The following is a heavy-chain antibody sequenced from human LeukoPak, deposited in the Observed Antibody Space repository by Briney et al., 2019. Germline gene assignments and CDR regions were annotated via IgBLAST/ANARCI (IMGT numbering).Heavy chain of an antibody. Sequence: GGSLRLSCAAPGFTFSSYGMHWVRQAPGKGLEWVANIKEDGSEKYYVDSVKGRFTISRDNAKNSLYLQMNSLRAEDTAVYYCAREIGNVFDIWGQGTMVTVSS. V-gene: IGHV3-7*01. J-gene: IGHJ3*02. D-gene: IGHD3-10*01. CDR3: AREIGNVFDI. CDR2: IKEDGSEK. CDR1: GFTFSSYG.